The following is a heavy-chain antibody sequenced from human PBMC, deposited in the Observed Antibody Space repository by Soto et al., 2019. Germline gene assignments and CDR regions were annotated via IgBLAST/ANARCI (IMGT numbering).Heavy chain of an antibody. CDR1: GGSISSYY. J-gene: IGHJ5*02. D-gene: IGHD3-9*01. V-gene: IGHV4-59*01. CDR3: ARAPVLRYFDWLLDPHWFDP. Sequence: SETLSLTCTVSGGSISSYYWSWIRQPPGRGLEWIGYIYYSGSTNYNPSLKSRVTISVDTSKNQFSLKLSSVTAADTAVYYCARAPVLRYFDWLLDPHWFDPWGQGTLVTVSS. CDR2: IYYSGST.